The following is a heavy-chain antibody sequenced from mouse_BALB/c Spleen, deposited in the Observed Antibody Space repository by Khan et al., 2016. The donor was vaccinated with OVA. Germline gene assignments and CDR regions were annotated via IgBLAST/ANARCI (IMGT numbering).Heavy chain of an antibody. J-gene: IGHJ3*01. V-gene: IGHV14-3*02. Sequence: VQLQQSGAELVKPGASVKLSCTASGFNIKDTYIHWVKQRPEQGPEWIGRIDPANGDIKYDPKFQDKATITADTSSNTAYLQVSSLTSEDTAVYYFATLYGNPFAYWGQVTLVSVSA. CDR1: GFNIKDTY. CDR2: IDPANGDI. CDR3: ATLYGNPFAY. D-gene: IGHD2-1*01.